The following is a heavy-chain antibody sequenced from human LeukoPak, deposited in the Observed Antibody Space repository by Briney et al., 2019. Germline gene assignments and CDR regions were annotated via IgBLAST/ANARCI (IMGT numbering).Heavy chain of an antibody. CDR3: ARGPPEDV. V-gene: IGHV4-59*01. CDR1: GASLSSYY. CDR2: VSDTGKT. Sequence: SETLSLTCSVSGASLSSYYWDWLRQSPGKGLEWIGYVSDTGKTDSNPSLKSRVTISLDMSKKQFSLRLRSVTAADSAVYYCARGPPEDVWGKGTTVTVSS. J-gene: IGHJ6*04.